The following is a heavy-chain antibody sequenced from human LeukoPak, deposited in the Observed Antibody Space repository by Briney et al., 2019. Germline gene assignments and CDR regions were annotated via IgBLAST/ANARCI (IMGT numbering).Heavy chain of an antibody. CDR2: ISSSSSYI. Sequence: PGGSLRLSCAASGFTFSSYSMNWVRQAPGKGLEWVSSISSSSSYICYADSVKGRFTISRDNAKNSLYLQMNSLRAEDTAVYYCARNKDMDIVVVPAAQEFDYWGQGTLVTVSS. D-gene: IGHD2-2*03. CDR1: GFTFSSYS. CDR3: ARNKDMDIVVVPAAQEFDY. V-gene: IGHV3-21*01. J-gene: IGHJ4*02.